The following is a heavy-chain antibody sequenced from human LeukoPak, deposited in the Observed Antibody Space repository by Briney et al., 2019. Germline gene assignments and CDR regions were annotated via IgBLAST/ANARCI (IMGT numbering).Heavy chain of an antibody. Sequence: GGSLRLSCVASGITFSNYAVSWVRQAPERGLDWVSVISGISHKIRYADSLKGRFTISRDNSQNTVYLQMNNLRVEDTAVYYCAKRVISPFDYWGQGTLVTVSS. CDR1: GITFSNYA. CDR3: AKRVISPFDY. V-gene: IGHV3-23*01. CDR2: ISGISHKI. J-gene: IGHJ4*02. D-gene: IGHD2/OR15-2a*01.